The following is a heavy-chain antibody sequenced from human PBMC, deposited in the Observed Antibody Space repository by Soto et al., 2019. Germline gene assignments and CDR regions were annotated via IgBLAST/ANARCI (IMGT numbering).Heavy chain of an antibody. V-gene: IGHV4-39*02. CDR2: IYYSGST. CDR3: AREGTVYYYYGMDV. CDR1: GGSISSSSYY. Sequence: SETLSLTCTVSGGSISSSSYYWGWIRQPPGKGLEWIGSIYYSGSTYYNPSLKSRVTISVDTSKNQFSLKLSSVTAADTAVYYCAREGTVYYYYGMDVWGQGTTATVSS. J-gene: IGHJ6*02. D-gene: IGHD1-1*01.